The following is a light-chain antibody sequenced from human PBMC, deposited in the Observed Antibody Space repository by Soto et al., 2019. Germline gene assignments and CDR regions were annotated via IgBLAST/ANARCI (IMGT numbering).Light chain of an antibody. CDR2: GAS. CDR3: QQYGYLVT. V-gene: IGKV3-20*01. Sequence: EIVLTQSPGTLSLSPGERATLSCRASQSITNNYLAWYQQKPGRAPRLLIYGASSRATGIPDRFSGSGSGTDFTLTISRLEPEDFAMYYCQQYGYLVTFGGGTKVEIK. J-gene: IGKJ4*01. CDR1: QSITNNY.